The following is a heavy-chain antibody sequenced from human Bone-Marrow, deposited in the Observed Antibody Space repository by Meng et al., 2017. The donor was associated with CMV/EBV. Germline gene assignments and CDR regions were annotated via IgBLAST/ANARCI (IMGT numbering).Heavy chain of an antibody. J-gene: IGHJ4*02. Sequence: GESLKISCAASGFTFSDYYMSWIRQAPGKGLEWVSYISSSGSTIYYADSVKGRFTISRDNAKNSLYLQMNSLRAEDTAVNYCSRSGSHTYYYDSSGYYFDYWGQGTLVTVSS. CDR1: GFTFSDYY. CDR3: SRSGSHTYYYDSSGYYFDY. V-gene: IGHV3-11*01. CDR2: ISSSGSTI. D-gene: IGHD3-22*01.